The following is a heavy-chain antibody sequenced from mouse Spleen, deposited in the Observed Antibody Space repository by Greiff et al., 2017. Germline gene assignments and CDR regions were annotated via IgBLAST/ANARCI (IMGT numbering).Heavy chain of an antibody. Sequence: QVQLQQPGAEFVKPGASVKLSCKASGYIFNSYWIHWVKQRPGRGLEWIGRIDPNSGGTKYNEKFKTKATLTVDKPSSTAYMQLSSLTSEDSAVYYCARGVTTVVAPFDYWGQGTTLTVSS. D-gene: IGHD1-1*01. CDR2: IDPNSGGT. CDR3: ARGVTTVVAPFDY. CDR1: GYIFNSYW. V-gene: IGHV1-62-3*01. J-gene: IGHJ2*01.